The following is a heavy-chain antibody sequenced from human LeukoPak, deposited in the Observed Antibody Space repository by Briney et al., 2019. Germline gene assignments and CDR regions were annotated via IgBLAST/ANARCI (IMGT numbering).Heavy chain of an antibody. CDR3: ARAETLRGGDYFDY. CDR1: GGSISSYY. D-gene: IGHD4-17*01. V-gene: IGHV4-59*01. J-gene: IGHJ4*02. CDR2: IYYSGST. Sequence: SETLSLTCTVSGGSISSYYWSWIRQPPGKGLEWIGSIYYSGSTYYNPSLKSRVTISVDTSKNQFSLKLSSVTAADTAVYYCARAETLRGGDYFDYWGQGTLVTVSS.